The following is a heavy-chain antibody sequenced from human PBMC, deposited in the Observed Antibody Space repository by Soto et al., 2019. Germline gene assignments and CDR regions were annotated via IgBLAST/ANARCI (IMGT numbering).Heavy chain of an antibody. J-gene: IGHJ6*02. V-gene: IGHV1-69*02. Sequence: SVKVSCKASGGTFSSYTISWVRQAPGQGLEWMGRIIPILGIANYAQKFQGRVTITADKSTSTAYMELSSLRSEDTAVYYCARVSLKAAAGSDYYYGMDVWGQGTTVTVSS. D-gene: IGHD6-13*01. CDR3: ARVSLKAAAGSDYYYGMDV. CDR1: GGTFSSYT. CDR2: IIPILGIA.